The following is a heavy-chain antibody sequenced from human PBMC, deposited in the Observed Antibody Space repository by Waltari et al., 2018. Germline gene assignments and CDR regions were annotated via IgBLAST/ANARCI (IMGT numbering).Heavy chain of an antibody. D-gene: IGHD2-8*01. J-gene: IGHJ4*02. V-gene: IGHV3-30-3*01. CDR1: GFTFSRHA. CDR3: AREMALDSHAYDF. CDR2: ISSDGSGK. Sequence: QVQLVESGGGVVQPGRSLRLSCTASGFTFSRHAMYWVRQAPGEGLQCVAVISSDGSGKDSADSVKGRFTVSRDNSMNIVSLHIDSLRVDDTAVYYCAREMALDSHAYDFWGQGTLVTVSS.